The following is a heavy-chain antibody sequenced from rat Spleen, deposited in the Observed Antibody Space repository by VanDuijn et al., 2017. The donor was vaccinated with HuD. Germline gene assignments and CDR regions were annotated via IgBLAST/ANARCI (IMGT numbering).Heavy chain of an antibody. J-gene: IGHJ2*01. Sequence: EVQLVESDGGLVQPGRSLKLSCAASGFTFSDYYMAWVRQAPTTGLEWVATISYGDSSGHSGTYYRDSVKGRFTISRDNAKSTLSLQMDSLRSEDTATYYCARRYDFDHWGQGVMVTVSS. V-gene: IGHV5-29*01. CDR3: ARRYDFDH. CDR2: ISYGDSSGHSGT. CDR1: GFTFSDYY. D-gene: IGHD1-11*01.